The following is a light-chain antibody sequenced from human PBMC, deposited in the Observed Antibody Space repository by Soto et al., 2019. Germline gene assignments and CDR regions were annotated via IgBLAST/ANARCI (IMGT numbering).Light chain of an antibody. CDR1: QIVLYSSNNKNY. CDR3: KQYYGNPT. J-gene: IGKJ1*01. CDR2: WAS. Sequence: DFVMSQYPDYLAVSLGDRAKLKCRSSQIVLYSSNNKNYLAWYQQKPGQHPQMLIYWASTRESGVPDRFSGSGSGTDFTLTISSLQAEDVAVYYCKQYYGNPTCGKGTQGDI. V-gene: IGKV4-1*01.